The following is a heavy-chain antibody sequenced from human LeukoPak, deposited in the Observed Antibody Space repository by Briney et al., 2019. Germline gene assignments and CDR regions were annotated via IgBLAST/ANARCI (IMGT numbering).Heavy chain of an antibody. Sequence: PSETLSLTCTVSGGSISSYYWSWIRQPPGKGLEWIGYIYYSGSTNYNPSLKSRVTISVDTSKNQFSLKLSSVTAADTAVYYCARDSRAYYYMDGWGKGTTGNGSS. CDR1: GGSISSYY. CDR3: ARDSRAYYYMDG. D-gene: IGHD2/OR15-2a*01. CDR2: IYYSGST. J-gene: IGHJ6*03. V-gene: IGHV4-59*01.